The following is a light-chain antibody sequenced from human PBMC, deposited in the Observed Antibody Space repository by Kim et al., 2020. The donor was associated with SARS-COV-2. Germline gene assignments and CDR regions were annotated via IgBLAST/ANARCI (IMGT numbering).Light chain of an antibody. V-gene: IGKV3-11*01. CDR1: QSVSTY. CDR3: QQRGDWPPT. Sequence: VSPGERATLSCRASQSVSTYLAWYQQGPGQAPRLLIYDASNRATGIPARFSGSGSGTDFTLTISSLEPEDFAVYYCQQRGDWPPTFGGGTKVDIK. CDR2: DAS. J-gene: IGKJ4*01.